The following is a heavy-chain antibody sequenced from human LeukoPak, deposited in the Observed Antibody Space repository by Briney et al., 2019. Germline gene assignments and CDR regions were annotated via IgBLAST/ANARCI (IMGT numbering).Heavy chain of an antibody. CDR1: GGSLSSYY. J-gene: IGHJ4*02. D-gene: IGHD1-26*01. CDR3: ARHPTKWELRLSLDY. V-gene: IGHV4-59*08. CDR2: IYHSGST. Sequence: PSETLSLTCSVSGGSLSSYYWSWIRQSPGKGLEWIGYIYHSGSTNYNPSLKSRVVISVDTSKNQFSLNMNSVTAADTAVYYCARHPTKWELRLSLDYWGQGTLVTVSS.